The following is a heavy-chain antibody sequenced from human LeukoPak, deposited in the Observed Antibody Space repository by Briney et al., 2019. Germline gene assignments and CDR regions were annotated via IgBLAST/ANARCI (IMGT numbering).Heavy chain of an antibody. CDR3: ASHGVWFGELSSYYYYGMDV. V-gene: IGHV3-20*04. CDR1: AFTFDDYG. D-gene: IGHD3-10*01. J-gene: IGHJ6*02. Sequence: PGGSLCPSCAAYAFTFDDYGMSRARQDPGKGLEWVPVLNWNGGITGYADYVKGRFTISRDNAKNSLYLQMNSLRAEDTALYYCASHGVWFGELSSYYYYGMDVWGQGTTVTVSS. CDR2: LNWNGGIT.